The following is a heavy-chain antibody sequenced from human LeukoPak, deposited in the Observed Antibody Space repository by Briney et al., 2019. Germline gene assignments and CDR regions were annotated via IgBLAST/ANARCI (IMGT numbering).Heavy chain of an antibody. CDR2: ISGSGGST. Sequence: GGSLRLSCAASGFALSSYAMSWVRQAPGKGLEWVSGISGSGGSTYSADFVKGRFTISRDNAKNSLYLQMNSLRAEDRALYYCAISSPVAVVGYWGQGTLVTVSS. V-gene: IGHV3-23*01. CDR3: AISSPVAVVGY. CDR1: GFALSSYA. D-gene: IGHD2-15*01. J-gene: IGHJ4*02.